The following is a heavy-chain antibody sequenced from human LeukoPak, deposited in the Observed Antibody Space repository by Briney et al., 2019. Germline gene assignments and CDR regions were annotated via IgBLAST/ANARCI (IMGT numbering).Heavy chain of an antibody. Sequence: SETLSLTCTVSGGSISSYYWSWMRQSPGKGLEWIGYIYYSGSTNYNPSLKSRVTISVDTSKNQFSLKLSSVTAADTAVYYCARLPRDYYGSGSYGDDYWGQGTLVTVSS. J-gene: IGHJ4*02. V-gene: IGHV4-59*12. CDR1: GGSISSYY. CDR2: IYYSGST. CDR3: ARLPRDYYGSGSYGDDY. D-gene: IGHD3-10*01.